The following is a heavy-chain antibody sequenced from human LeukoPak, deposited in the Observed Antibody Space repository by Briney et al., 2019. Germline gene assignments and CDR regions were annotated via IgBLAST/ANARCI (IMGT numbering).Heavy chain of an antibody. D-gene: IGHD2-15*01. Sequence: GGSLRLSCAASGFTFEDYAMHWVRQAPGKGLEWVSGISWNSGSIGYADSVKGRFTISRDNAKNSLYLQMNSLRAEDTALYYCAKLYCNGGSCPMDVWGQGTTVTVSS. V-gene: IGHV3-9*01. CDR3: AKLYCNGGSCPMDV. J-gene: IGHJ6*02. CDR2: ISWNSGSI. CDR1: GFTFEDYA.